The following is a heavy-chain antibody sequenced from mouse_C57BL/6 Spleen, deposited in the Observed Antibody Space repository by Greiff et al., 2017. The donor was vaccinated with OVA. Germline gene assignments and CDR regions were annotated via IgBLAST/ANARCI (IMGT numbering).Heavy chain of an antibody. CDR1: GYSFTGYY. CDR3: ARRGGDY. CDR2: INPSTGGT. Sequence: EVQLQQSGPELVKPGASVKISCKASGYSFTGYYMNWVKQSPEKSLEWIGEINPSTGGTTYNQKFKAKATLTVDKSSSTAYMQLKSLTSEDSAVYYCARRGGDYWGQGTSVTVSS. V-gene: IGHV1-42*01. D-gene: IGHD1-1*02. J-gene: IGHJ4*01.